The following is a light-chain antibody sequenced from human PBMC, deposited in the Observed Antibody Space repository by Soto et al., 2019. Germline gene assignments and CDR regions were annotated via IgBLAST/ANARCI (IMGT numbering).Light chain of an antibody. J-gene: IGLJ2*01. V-gene: IGLV1-40*01. CDR2: GNS. CDR1: SSNIGAGYD. CDR3: QSYDSSLSGSVV. Sequence: QSVLTQQPSVSGAPGQRVTISRTGSSSNIGAGYDVHWYQQLPGTAPKLLIYGNSNRPSGVPDRFSGSKSGTSASLAITGLQAEDEADYYCQSYDSSLSGSVVFGGGTKLTVL.